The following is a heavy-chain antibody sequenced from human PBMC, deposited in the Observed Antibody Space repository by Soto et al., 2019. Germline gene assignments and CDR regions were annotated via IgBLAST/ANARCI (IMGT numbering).Heavy chain of an antibody. CDR1: GFTFTSSA. CDR3: AADGIAARGGYYYYYGMDV. CDR2: IVVGSGNT. D-gene: IGHD6-6*01. J-gene: IGHJ6*02. Sequence: GASVKVSCKASGFTFTSSAVQWVRQARGQRLEWIGWIVVGSGNTNYAQEFQERVTITRDMSTSTAYMELSSLRSEDTAVYYCAADGIAARGGYYYYYGMDVWGQGTTVTVSS. V-gene: IGHV1-58*01.